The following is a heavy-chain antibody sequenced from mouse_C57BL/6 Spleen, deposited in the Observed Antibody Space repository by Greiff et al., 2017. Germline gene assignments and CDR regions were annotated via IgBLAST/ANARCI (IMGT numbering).Heavy chain of an antibody. CDR1: GYTFTDYY. V-gene: IGHV1-26*01. CDR2: INPNNGGT. Sequence: VQLQQSGPELVKPGASVKISCKASGYTFTDYYMNWVKQSHGKSLEWIGDINPNNGGTSYNQKFKGKATLTVDKSSSTAYMELRSLTSEDSAVYYCAGGGNSDYWGQGTTLTVSS. CDR3: AGGGNSDY. J-gene: IGHJ2*01.